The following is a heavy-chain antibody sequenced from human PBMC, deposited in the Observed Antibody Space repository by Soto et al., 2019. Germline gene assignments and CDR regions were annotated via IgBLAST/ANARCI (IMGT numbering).Heavy chain of an antibody. J-gene: IGHJ3*02. CDR1: GYTFTSYG. V-gene: IGHV1-18*01. CDR3: ARDLRRSWSFGDHDAFDI. Sequence: ASVKVSCKASGYTFTSYGISWVRQAPGQGLEWMGWISAYNGNTNYAQKLQGRVTMTTETSTSTAYLDLRSLRSDDTVVHYCARDLRRSWSFGDHDAFDIWGQGTMVTVSS. D-gene: IGHD6-13*01. CDR2: ISAYNGNT.